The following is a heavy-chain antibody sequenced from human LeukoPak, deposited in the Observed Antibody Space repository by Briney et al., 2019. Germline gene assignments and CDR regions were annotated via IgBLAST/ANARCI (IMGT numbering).Heavy chain of an antibody. Sequence: SETLSLTCAVSGGSISSGGYSWSWIRQPPGKGLEWIGSIYHSGSTYYNPSLKSRVTISVDTSKYQFSLKLSSVTAADTAVYYCARAPLYCSSTSCQYFDYWGQGTLVTVSS. CDR2: IYHSGST. CDR3: ARAPLYCSSTSCQYFDY. CDR1: GGSISSGGYS. V-gene: IGHV4-30-2*01. J-gene: IGHJ4*02. D-gene: IGHD2-2*01.